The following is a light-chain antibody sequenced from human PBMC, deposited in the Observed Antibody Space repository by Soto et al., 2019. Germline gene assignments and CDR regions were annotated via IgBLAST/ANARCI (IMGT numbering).Light chain of an antibody. V-gene: IGKV3-15*01. Sequence: EVVMTQSPALLSVSPGERVTLSCRASQSVNNNLAWYQQQPGQAPRLLIYDTSSRATGVPARFSGSGSGTEFTLTISSLKAEDFEVYYCQQYNDRPPLTFGGGTKVEI. CDR1: QSVNNN. CDR3: QQYNDRPPLT. J-gene: IGKJ4*01. CDR2: DTS.